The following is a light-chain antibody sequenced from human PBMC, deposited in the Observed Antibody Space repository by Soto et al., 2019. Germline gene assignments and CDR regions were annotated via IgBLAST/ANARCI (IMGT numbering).Light chain of an antibody. CDR2: EGS. V-gene: IGLV2-23*03. CDR3: CSYAGSSTVE. CDR1: SSDVGSSNL. Sequence: QSALTQPASVSGSPGQSITISCTGTSSDVGSSNLVSWYQQHPGKAPKLMIYEGSKRPSVVSNRFSGSKSGNTASLTISGLQAEDEADYYCCSYAGSSTVEFGGGTKLTVL. J-gene: IGLJ2*01.